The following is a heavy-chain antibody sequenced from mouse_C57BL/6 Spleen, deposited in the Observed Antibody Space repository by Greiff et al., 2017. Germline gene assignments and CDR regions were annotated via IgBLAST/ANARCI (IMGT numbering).Heavy chain of an antibody. CDR2: INPGSGGT. CDR1: GYAFTNYL. CDR3: ARGKTWGHAMDC. J-gene: IGHJ4*01. Sequence: QVQLQQSGAELVRPGTSVKVSCKASGYAFTNYLIEWVKQRPGQGLEWIGVINPGSGGTNYNEKLKGKATLTADKSSSTAYMQLSSLTSEDSAVYFCARGKTWGHAMDCWGQRTSVTVSS. V-gene: IGHV1-54*01.